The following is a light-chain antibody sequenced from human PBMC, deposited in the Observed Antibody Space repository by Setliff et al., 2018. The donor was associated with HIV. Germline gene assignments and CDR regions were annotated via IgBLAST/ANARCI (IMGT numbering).Light chain of an antibody. CDR3: TSYTTSSAPLV. CDR2: EVS. CDR1: SSDIGSYNF. J-gene: IGLJ1*01. V-gene: IGLV2-14*01. Sequence: QSVLTQPASVSGSPGQSITISCTGSSSDIGSYNFVSWYQQYPGKAPKVVIYEVSIRPSGISNRFSGSKSGNTASLTISGLQPDDDADYYCTSYTTSSAPLVFGSGTKVTV.